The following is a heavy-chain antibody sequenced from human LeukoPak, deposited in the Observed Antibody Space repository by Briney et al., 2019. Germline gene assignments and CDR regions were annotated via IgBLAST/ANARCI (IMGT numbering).Heavy chain of an antibody. CDR3: ARDHRYCSSTSCYNLAFDI. J-gene: IGHJ3*02. CDR1: GYTFTSYG. V-gene: IGHV1-18*01. D-gene: IGHD2-2*02. Sequence: ASVKVSCKASGYTFTSYGISWVRQAPGQGPEWMGWISAYNGNTNYAQKLQGRVTMTTDTSTSTAYMELRSLRSDDTAVYYCARDHRYCSSTSCYNLAFDIWGQGTMVTVSS. CDR2: ISAYNGNT.